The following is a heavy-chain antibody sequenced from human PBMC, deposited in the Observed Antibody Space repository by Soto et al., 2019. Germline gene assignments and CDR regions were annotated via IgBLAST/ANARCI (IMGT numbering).Heavy chain of an antibody. CDR1: GFTFSSYG. D-gene: IGHD2-2*01. Sequence: GGSLRLSCAASGFTFSSYGMHWVRQAPGKGLEWVAVIWYDGSNKYYVDSVKGRFTISRDNSKNTLSLQMNSLRVEETAVYYCVRGACSKTSCYDYWGQGNLVTVSS. CDR3: VRGACSKTSCYDY. V-gene: IGHV3-33*01. J-gene: IGHJ4*02. CDR2: IWYDGSNK.